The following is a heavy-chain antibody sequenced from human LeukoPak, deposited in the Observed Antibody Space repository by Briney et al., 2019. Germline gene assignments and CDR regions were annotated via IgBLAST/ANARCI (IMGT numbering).Heavy chain of an antibody. CDR2: INPNSGGT. CDR3: ARALGITMVRGVDY. D-gene: IGHD3-10*01. CDR1: GYTFTGYY. Sequence: GASVKVSCKASGYTFTGYYMHWVRQAPGQGLEWMGWINPNSGGTNYAQKFQGRVTMTRDTSISTAYMELSRLRSDDTAVYYCARALGITMVRGVDYWGQGTLVTVSS. J-gene: IGHJ4*02. V-gene: IGHV1-2*02.